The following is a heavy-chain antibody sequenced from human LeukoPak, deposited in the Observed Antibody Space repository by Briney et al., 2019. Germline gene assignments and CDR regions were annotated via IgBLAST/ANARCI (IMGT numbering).Heavy chain of an antibody. D-gene: IGHD3-10*01. CDR1: GYTFTGYY. J-gene: IGHJ4*02. CDR3: ARGEVTMVRGVIMPPRTPVDY. Sequence: PRASVKVSCKASGYTFTGYYMHWVRQAPGQGLEWMGWINPNSGGTNYAQKFQGWVTMTRDTSISTAYMELSRLRSDDTAVYYCARGEVTMVRGVIMPPRTPVDYWGQGTLVTVSS. CDR2: INPNSGGT. V-gene: IGHV1-2*04.